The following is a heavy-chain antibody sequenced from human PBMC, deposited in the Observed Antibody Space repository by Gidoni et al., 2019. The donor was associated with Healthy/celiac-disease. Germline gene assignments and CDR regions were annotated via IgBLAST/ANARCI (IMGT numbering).Heavy chain of an antibody. CDR3: ARDSVVVDDLFWFDP. CDR1: GDSVSSKIAA. D-gene: IGHD2-15*01. V-gene: IGHV6-1*01. CDR2: TYYRSKWYN. Sequence: QVQLQQSGTGLLKPSQTISLTCAISGDSVSSKIAAWNWISQSPSRGLEWLVRTYYRSKWYNDYAVSVKSRITINPDTSKNQFSRQLNSVTPEDTAVYYCARDSVVVDDLFWFDPWGQGTLVTVSS. J-gene: IGHJ5*02.